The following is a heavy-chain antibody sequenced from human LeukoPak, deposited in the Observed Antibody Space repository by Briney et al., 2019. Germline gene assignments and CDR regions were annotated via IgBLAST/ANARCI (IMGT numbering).Heavy chain of an antibody. CDR1: GFTFSNNW. J-gene: IGHJ3*01. CDR2: VKKDASEK. CDR3: ARGHYFASGTSFPNAFDV. D-gene: IGHD3-10*01. Sequence: GGSLRLSCAASGFTFSNNWMTWVRQAPGKGLEWVASVKKDASEKNYVDSVKGRFTISRDNAKNSLYLQMNSLKTEDTAVYYCARGHYFASGTSFPNAFDVWGQGTMVTVSS. V-gene: IGHV3-7*03.